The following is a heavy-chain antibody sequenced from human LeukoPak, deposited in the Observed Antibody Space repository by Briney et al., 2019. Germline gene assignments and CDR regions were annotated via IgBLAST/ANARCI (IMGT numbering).Heavy chain of an antibody. D-gene: IGHD3-10*02. CDR1: GFTSDDYA. Sequence: GGSLRLSCAASGFTSDDYAMHWIHQAPGTRLDSVSLLSGDRGNTHYADSVKGRFTISRDNSKHSLYLQINSLRTEDTALYYCALFGESTGYYFAYWGQGTLITVSS. J-gene: IGHJ4*02. CDR3: ALFGESTGYYFAY. CDR2: LSGDRGNT. V-gene: IGHV3-43*02.